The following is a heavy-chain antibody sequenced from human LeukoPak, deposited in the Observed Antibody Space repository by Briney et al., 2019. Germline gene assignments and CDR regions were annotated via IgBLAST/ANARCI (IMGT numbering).Heavy chain of an antibody. V-gene: IGHV3-30*02. CDR1: GFTFSSYG. J-gene: IGHJ4*02. Sequence: GGSLRLSCAASGFTFSSYGMHWVRQAPGKGLEWVAFIRYDGSKKYYADSVKGRFTISRDNSKNTLYLQMNSLRVEDTAVYFCAKDPYALYYYDSGSYADYWGQGTLVTVSS. CDR3: AKDPYALYYYDSGSYADY. D-gene: IGHD3-10*01. CDR2: IRYDGSKK.